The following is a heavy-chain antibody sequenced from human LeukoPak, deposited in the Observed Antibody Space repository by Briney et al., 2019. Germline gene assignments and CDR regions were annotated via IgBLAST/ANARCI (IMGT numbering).Heavy chain of an antibody. Sequence: SETLSLTCTVSGGSISSSSYYWGWIRQPPGKGLEWIGYIYHSGSTYYNPSLKSRVTISVDRSKNQFSLKLSSVTAADTAVYYCAREVLGGYADWGQGTLVTVSS. CDR1: GGSISSSSYY. V-gene: IGHV4-30-2*01. J-gene: IGHJ4*02. CDR3: AREVLGGYAD. D-gene: IGHD3-22*01. CDR2: IYHSGST.